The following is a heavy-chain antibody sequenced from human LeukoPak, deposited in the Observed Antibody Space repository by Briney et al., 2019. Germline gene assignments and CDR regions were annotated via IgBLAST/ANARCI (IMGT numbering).Heavy chain of an antibody. CDR1: GYIFRIYE. CDR2: VRANGDTI. D-gene: IGHD3-16*01. V-gene: IGHV3-48*03. Sequence: GGSLRLSCGPSGYIFRIYEMNWVRQAPGKGLVWISYVRANGDTIYHTDSVGGRFTISRDIPKNSLSLQVNRLRAEDRSFYYCVSAYGGLLNHWGEGTLVTVSS. CDR3: VSAYGGLLNH. J-gene: IGHJ5*02.